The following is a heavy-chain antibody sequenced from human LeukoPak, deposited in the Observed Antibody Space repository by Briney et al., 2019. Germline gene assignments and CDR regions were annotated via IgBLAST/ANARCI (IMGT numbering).Heavy chain of an antibody. CDR3: ARREYYYDSSGYYSPFDY. V-gene: IGHV5-51*01. Sequence: GESLKISCKGSGYSFTSYWIGWVRQMPGKGLEWMGIIYPGDSDTRYSPSFQGQVTISADKSISTAYLQWSSLKASDTAVYYCARREYYYDSSGYYSPFDYWGQGTLVTVSS. J-gene: IGHJ4*02. CDR2: IYPGDSDT. D-gene: IGHD3-22*01. CDR1: GYSFTSYW.